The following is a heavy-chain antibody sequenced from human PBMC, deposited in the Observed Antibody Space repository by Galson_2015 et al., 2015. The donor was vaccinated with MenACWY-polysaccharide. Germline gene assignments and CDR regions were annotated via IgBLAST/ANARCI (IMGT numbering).Heavy chain of an antibody. V-gene: IGHV4-59*01. Sequence: SETLSLTCTVSGGSISSYYWSWIRQPPGKGLEWIGYIYYSGSTNYNPSLKSRVTISVDTSKNQFSLKLSSVTAADTAVYYCARVPGYCSGGSCYFSHYGMDVWGQGTTVTVSS. J-gene: IGHJ6*02. CDR3: ARVPGYCSGGSCYFSHYGMDV. CDR1: GGSISSYY. D-gene: IGHD2-15*01. CDR2: IYYSGST.